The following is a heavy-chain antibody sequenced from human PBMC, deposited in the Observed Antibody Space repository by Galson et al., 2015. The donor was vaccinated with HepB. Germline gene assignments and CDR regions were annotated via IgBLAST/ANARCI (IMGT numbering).Heavy chain of an antibody. J-gene: IGHJ4*02. CDR2: ISSSSSYT. CDR1: GFTFSDYY. Sequence: SLRLSCAASGFTFSDYYMSWIRQAPGKGLEWVSYISSSSSYTNYADSVKGRFTISRDNAKNSLYLQMNSLRAEDTAVYYCARQAVYYDSSGYYSTFDYWGQGTLVTVSS. V-gene: IGHV3-11*06. D-gene: IGHD3-22*01. CDR3: ARQAVYYDSSGYYSTFDY.